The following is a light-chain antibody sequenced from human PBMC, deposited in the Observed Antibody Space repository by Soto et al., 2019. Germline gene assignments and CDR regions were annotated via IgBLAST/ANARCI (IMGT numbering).Light chain of an antibody. CDR1: QSVSSNH. Sequence: DIVLTQSPGTLSLSPGERATLSCRASQSVSSNHLAWYQQKPGQAPRLLIYGGSSRATGIPVRFSGSGSETDFTLTITRLEPEDFAVYYCQQYGSSHRTFGQGTKVDIK. CDR2: GGS. V-gene: IGKV3-20*01. J-gene: IGKJ1*01. CDR3: QQYGSSHRT.